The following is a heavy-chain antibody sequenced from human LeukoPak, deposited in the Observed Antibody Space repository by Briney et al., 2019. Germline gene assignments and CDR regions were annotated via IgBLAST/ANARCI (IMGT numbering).Heavy chain of an antibody. CDR1: GGSISSYY. D-gene: IGHD2-2*01. CDR3: ARDELGYCSSTSCYEGYYYYYYMDV. J-gene: IGHJ6*03. Sequence: SETLSLTCTVSGGSISSYYWSWIRQPAGKGLEWIGRIYTSGSTNYNPSLKSRVTMSVDTSKNRFSLKLSSVTAADTAVYYCARDELGYCSSTSCYEGYYYYYYMDVWGKGTTVTVSS. CDR2: IYTSGST. V-gene: IGHV4-4*07.